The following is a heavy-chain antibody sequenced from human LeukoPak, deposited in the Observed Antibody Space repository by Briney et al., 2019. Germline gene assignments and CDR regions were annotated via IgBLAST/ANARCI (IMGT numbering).Heavy chain of an antibody. Sequence: PGESLKISCKGSGNSFTSNWIGWVRQMPGKGLEWMGIIYPGDSDTRYSPSFQGQVTISADKSISTAYLQWSSLKASDTAMYYCASGPTVTTASFDCWGQGTLVTVSS. CDR2: IYPGDSDT. J-gene: IGHJ4*02. CDR1: GNSFTSNW. D-gene: IGHD4-17*01. V-gene: IGHV5-51*01. CDR3: ASGPTVTTASFDC.